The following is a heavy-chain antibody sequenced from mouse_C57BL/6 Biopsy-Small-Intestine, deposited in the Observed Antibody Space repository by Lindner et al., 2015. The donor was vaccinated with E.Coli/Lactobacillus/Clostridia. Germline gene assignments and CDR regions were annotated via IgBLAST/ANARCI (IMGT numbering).Heavy chain of an antibody. J-gene: IGHJ1*03. V-gene: IGHV1-54*01. Sequence: VQLQESGAELVRPGTSVKVSCKASGYAFTNYLIEWVKQRPGQGLEWIGVINPGDGDTNYNGKFKGKATLTADKSSSTAYMQLSSLTSEDSAVYFCARSGDYYGSSYWYFDVWGTGTTVTVPS. CDR2: INPGDGDT. CDR1: GYAFTNYL. CDR3: ARSGDYYGSSYWYFDV. D-gene: IGHD1-1*01.